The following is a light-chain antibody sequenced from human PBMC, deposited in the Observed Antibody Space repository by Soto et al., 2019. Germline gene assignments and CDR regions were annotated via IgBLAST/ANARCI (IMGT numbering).Light chain of an antibody. CDR1: QDIRNY. Sequence: DVQMTQSPSSLSASVGDRVTITCQASQDIRNYLNWYRQKPGRAPKLLIYDASNLESGVPSRFSGGGSGTDFTFTISSLQPEDIGTYYCQQYDNVPYTFGQGTKLEIK. V-gene: IGKV1-33*01. CDR3: QQYDNVPYT. J-gene: IGKJ2*01. CDR2: DAS.